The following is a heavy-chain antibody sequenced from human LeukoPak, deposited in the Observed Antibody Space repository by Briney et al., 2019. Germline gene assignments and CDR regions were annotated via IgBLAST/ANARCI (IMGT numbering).Heavy chain of an antibody. CDR1: GGSFSGYY. V-gene: IGHV4-34*12. D-gene: IGHD6-13*01. CDR3: ARAEPRGTIWYPY. J-gene: IGHJ4*02. Sequence: PSETLSLTCAVYGGSFSGYYWSWIRQPPGKGLEWIGEIFHSGSTNYNPSLKSRVTISVDKSQNQFSLKLNSVTAADTAVYYCARAEPRGTIWYPYWGQGTLVTVSS. CDR2: IFHSGST.